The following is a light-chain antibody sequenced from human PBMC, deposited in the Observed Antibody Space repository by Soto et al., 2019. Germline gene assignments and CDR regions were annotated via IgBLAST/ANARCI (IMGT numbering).Light chain of an antibody. J-gene: IGKJ1*01. V-gene: IGKV4-1*01. CDR2: WAS. CDR3: QQYYSTHWT. Sequence: DIVMTQSPDSLAVSLGERATINCKSSQSFLYSSNNKNYLAWYQQKPGQPPKLLIYWASTRESGVPDRFSGSGSGTDFTLTISSLQAEDVAVYYCQQYYSTHWTFGQGTKVDIK. CDR1: QSFLYSSNNKNY.